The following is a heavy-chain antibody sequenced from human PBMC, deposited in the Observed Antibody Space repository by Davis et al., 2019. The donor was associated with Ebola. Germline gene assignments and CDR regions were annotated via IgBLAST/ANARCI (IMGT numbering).Heavy chain of an antibody. J-gene: IGHJ4*02. Sequence: GESLKISCAASGFKLSASGMHWVRQAPGKGLEWVAVTSHDGSNTYYADSVKGRFTISRDNSKNTLYLQMNSLRIDDTAVYYCARIRSGWYLGPFETGGQGNLVTGSS. V-gene: IGHV3-30*03. CDR3: ARIRSGWYLGPFET. CDR1: GFKLSASG. D-gene: IGHD6-19*01. CDR2: TSHDGSNT.